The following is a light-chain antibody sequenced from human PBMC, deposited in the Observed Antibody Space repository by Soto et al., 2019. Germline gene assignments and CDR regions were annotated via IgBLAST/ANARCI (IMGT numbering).Light chain of an antibody. V-gene: IGKV3-15*01. Sequence: EIVMTQSPATLSVSPGDSATLSCRASQSVSSYLAWYQQKPGQAPRLLIYGESTRATGIPDRFSGSGSGTDLILSISRLQSEDFAVYYCQQFSKWPLTXGGGTKVDIK. CDR2: GES. J-gene: IGKJ4*01. CDR3: QQFSKWPLT. CDR1: QSVSSY.